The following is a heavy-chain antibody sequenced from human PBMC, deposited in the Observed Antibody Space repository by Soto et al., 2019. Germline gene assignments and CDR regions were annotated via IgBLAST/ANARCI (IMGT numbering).Heavy chain of an antibody. Sequence: QLQLQESGPGLVTPSGTLSLTCTVSGDIITSSDYYWGWLRRPPGKGREWIGTVYYNENTYYDPSLKSRVTLFLDTSRGQISLTLKSVTASDTAEYFCATASAAVYARSGRFDIWGQGTMVSVSS. CDR1: GDIITSSDYY. CDR3: ATASAAVYARSGRFDI. J-gene: IGHJ3*02. CDR2: VYYNENT. V-gene: IGHV4-39*01. D-gene: IGHD2-15*01.